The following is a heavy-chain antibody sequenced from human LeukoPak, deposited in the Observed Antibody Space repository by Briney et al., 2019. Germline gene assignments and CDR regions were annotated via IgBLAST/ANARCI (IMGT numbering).Heavy chain of an antibody. J-gene: IGHJ5*02. CDR3: ARGRVLAAAGLEPNGAWFDP. CDR1: GDSVSSNSAA. D-gene: IGHD6-13*01. CDR2: TYYRSKWYN. Sequence: SQTLSLTCAISGDSVSSNSAAWNWIRQSPSRGLEWLGRTYYRSKWYNDYAVSVKSRITINPDTSKNQFSLQLNSVTPEDTAVYYCARGRVLAAAGLEPNGAWFDPWGQGTLVTVSS. V-gene: IGHV6-1*01.